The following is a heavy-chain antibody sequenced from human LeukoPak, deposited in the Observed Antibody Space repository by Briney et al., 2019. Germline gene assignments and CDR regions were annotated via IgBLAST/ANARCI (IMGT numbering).Heavy chain of an antibody. V-gene: IGHV3-48*02. CDR2: TSTTSTTI. CDR3: ARPMFSSSFNFDY. D-gene: IGHD6-6*01. CDR1: GFNFRSYS. Sequence: GGSLRLSCAASGFNFRSYSMNWVRQAPGKGLEWISYTSTTSTTIYYTDSVKGRFTISRDNAKNSVFLQMNSLRDADTAVYYCARPMFSSSFNFDYWGQGTLVTVSS. J-gene: IGHJ4*02.